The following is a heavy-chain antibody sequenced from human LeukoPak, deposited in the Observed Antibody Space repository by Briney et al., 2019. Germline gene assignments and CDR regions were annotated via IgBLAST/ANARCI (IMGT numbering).Heavy chain of an antibody. CDR3: AGRPGTGITACPGQKLDL. CDR2: IIPIFGTA. D-gene: IGHD6-6*01. CDR1: RYTFNDFF. Sequence: ASVKVSCKASRYTFNDFFMQWVRQAPGQGLEWMGGIIPIFGTANYAQKFQGRVTITTDESTSTAYMELSSLRSEDTAVYYCAGRPGTGITACPGQKLDLLGQGTLVTVSS. J-gene: IGHJ4*02. V-gene: IGHV1-69*05.